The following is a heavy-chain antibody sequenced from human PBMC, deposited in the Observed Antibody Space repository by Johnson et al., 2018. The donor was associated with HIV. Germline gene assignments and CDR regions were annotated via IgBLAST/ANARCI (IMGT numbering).Heavy chain of an antibody. CDR3: ASPLEAAAGPMDAFDI. J-gene: IGHJ3*02. CDR1: GFTFSSYG. D-gene: IGHD6-13*01. Sequence: QVQLVESGGVVVQPGRSLRLSCAASGFTFSSYGMHWVRQAPGKGLEWVAVISYDGSNKYYADSVKGRFTISRDNSKNTLYLQMNSLRAEDTAVYYCASPLEAAAGPMDAFDIWGQGTMVTVSS. V-gene: IGHV3-30*03. CDR2: ISYDGSNK.